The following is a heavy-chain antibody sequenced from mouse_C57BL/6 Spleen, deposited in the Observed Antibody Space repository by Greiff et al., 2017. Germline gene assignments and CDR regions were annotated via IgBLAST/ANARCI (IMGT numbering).Heavy chain of an antibody. V-gene: IGHV1-18*01. Sequence: SGPELVQPGASVKIPCKASGYTFTDYNMDWVKQSHGKSLEWIGDINPNNGGTIYNQKFKGKATLTVDKSSSTAYMELRSLTSEDTAVYYCARAGGLLPHWYFDVWGTGTTVTVSS. J-gene: IGHJ1*03. CDR3: ARAGGLLPHWYFDV. CDR1: GYTFTDYN. D-gene: IGHD2-3*01. CDR2: INPNNGGT.